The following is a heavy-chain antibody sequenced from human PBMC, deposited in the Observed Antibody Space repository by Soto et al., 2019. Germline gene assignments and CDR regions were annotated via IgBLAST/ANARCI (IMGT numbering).Heavy chain of an antibody. J-gene: IGHJ4*02. Sequence: SETLSLTCTVSGGSISSYYCSWIRQPPGKGLEWIGYIYYSGSTNYNPSLKSRVTISVDTSKNQFSLKLSSVTAADTAVYYCAREQGSGYYFDYWGQGTLVTVSS. V-gene: IGHV4-59*01. CDR1: GGSISSYY. CDR2: IYYSGST. CDR3: AREQGSGYYFDY. D-gene: IGHD3-22*01.